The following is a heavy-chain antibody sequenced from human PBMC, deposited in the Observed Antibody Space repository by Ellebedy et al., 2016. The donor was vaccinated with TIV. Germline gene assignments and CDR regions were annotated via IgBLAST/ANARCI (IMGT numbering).Heavy chain of an antibody. CDR1: RYTLTELS. D-gene: IGHD3-16*01. V-gene: IGHV1-24*01. Sequence: ASVKVSXKVSRYTLTELSMHWVRQAPGKGLEWMGGFDPEDGETIYAQKFQGRVTMTEDTSTDTAYMELSSLRSEDTAVYYCARDHDYIWGSLSLYGMDVWGQGTTVTVSS. CDR2: FDPEDGET. CDR3: ARDHDYIWGSLSLYGMDV. J-gene: IGHJ6*02.